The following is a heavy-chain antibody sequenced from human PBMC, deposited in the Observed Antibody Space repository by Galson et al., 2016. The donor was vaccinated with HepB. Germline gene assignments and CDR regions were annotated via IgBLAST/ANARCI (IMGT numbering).Heavy chain of an antibody. CDR3: AVRYSSIWYFQH. Sequence: SLRLSCAASGFTFSSYSMNWVRQAPGKGLEWVPYISSSSSTIYYADSVKGRFTISRDNAKNTLYLQMNSLGAEDTAIYYCAVRYSSIWYFQHWGRGTLVSVSS. J-gene: IGHJ1*01. CDR2: ISSSSSTI. V-gene: IGHV3-48*01. D-gene: IGHD6-13*01. CDR1: GFTFSSYS.